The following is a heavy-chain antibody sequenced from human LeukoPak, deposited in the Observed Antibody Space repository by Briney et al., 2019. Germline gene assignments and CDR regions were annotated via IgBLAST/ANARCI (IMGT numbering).Heavy chain of an antibody. CDR2: ISGSGGST. J-gene: IGHJ4*02. CDR1: GFTFSSYA. Sequence: QPGGSLRLSCAASGFTFSSYAMSWVRQAPGKGLEWVSAISGSGGSTYYADSVKGRFTISRDNSKNTLYLQMNSLRAEDSAVYYCARIVSRIRDGYYLDYWGQGTPVTVSS. D-gene: IGHD5-24*01. CDR3: ARIVSRIRDGYYLDY. V-gene: IGHV3-23*01.